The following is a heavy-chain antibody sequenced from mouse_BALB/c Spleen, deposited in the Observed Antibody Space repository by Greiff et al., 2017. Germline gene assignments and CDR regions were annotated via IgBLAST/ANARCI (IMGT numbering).Heavy chain of an antibody. CDR2: INPSTGYT. Sequence: VKLMESGAELAKPGASVKMSCKASGYTFTSYWMHWVKQRPGQGLEWIGYINPSTGYTEYNQKFKDKATLTADKSSSTAYMQLSSLTSEDSAVYYCLLRGRFAYWGQGTLVTVSA. V-gene: IGHV1-7*01. CDR3: LLRGRFAY. CDR1: GYTFTSYW. D-gene: IGHD1-1*01. J-gene: IGHJ3*01.